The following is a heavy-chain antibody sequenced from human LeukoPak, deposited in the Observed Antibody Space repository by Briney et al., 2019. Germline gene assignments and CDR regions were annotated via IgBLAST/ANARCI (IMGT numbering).Heavy chain of an antibody. CDR2: IYSGGST. V-gene: IGHV3-53*01. CDR3: ARGRGYYDSSGYYEDY. D-gene: IGHD3-22*01. Sequence: GGSLRLSCAASGFTVSSNYMSWVRQAPGKGLGWVSVIYSGGSTYYADSVKGRFTISRDNSKNTLYLQMNSLRAEDTAVYYCARGRGYYDSSGYYEDYWGQGTLVTVSP. J-gene: IGHJ4*02. CDR1: GFTVSSNY.